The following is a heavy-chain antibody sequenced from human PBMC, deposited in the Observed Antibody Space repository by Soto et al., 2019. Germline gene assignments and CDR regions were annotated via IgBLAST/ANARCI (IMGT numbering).Heavy chain of an antibody. CDR3: ARNSSSSSWFDP. CDR1: GYTFSNYG. D-gene: IGHD6-6*01. Sequence: GASVKVSCKASGYTFSNYGISWVRQAPGQGLEWMGWISGYNGNTNYAQNLQGRVTMTTDPSTRTAYMDLRSLRSDDTAVYYCARNSSSSSWFDPWGQGALVTVYS. V-gene: IGHV1-18*01. CDR2: ISGYNGNT. J-gene: IGHJ5*02.